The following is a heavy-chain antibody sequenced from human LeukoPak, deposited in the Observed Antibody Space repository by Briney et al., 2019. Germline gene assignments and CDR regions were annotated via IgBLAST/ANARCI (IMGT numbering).Heavy chain of an antibody. CDR2: INSNSGGT. V-gene: IGHV1-2*02. CDR1: GYTFTDYY. CDR3: AREVRSTINGYDI. D-gene: IGHD5-24*01. Sequence: GASVKVSCKASGYTFTDYYIHWLRQAPGQGLEWMGWINSNSGGTQYAQKFQGRVTVTRDVSITTAYMELTGMTSDDTAVYYCAREVRSTINGYDIWGQGTVVIVS. J-gene: IGHJ3*02.